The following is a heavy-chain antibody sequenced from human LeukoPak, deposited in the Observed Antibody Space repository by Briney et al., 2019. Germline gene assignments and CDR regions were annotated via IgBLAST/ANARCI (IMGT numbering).Heavy chain of an antibody. D-gene: IGHD4-17*01. CDR3: ARPNDHRIDYDYGVPTEIDYYYYYMDV. V-gene: IGHV3-48*04. J-gene: IGHJ6*03. CDR2: ISSSGSTI. CDR1: GFTFSSYG. Sequence: GGSLRLSCAASGFTFSSYGMHWVRQAPGKGLEWVSYISSSGSTIYYADSVKGRFTISRDNAKNSLYLQMNSLRAEDTAVYYCARPNDHRIDYDYGVPTEIDYYYYYMDVWGKGTTVTVSS.